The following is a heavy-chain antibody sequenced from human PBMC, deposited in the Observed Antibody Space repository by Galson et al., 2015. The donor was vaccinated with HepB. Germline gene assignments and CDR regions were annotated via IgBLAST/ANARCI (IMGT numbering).Heavy chain of an antibody. J-gene: IGHJ4*02. V-gene: IGHV2-5*01. Sequence: PALVTPTQTRTLTCTFSGFSLSTSGVAVGWIRKPPGKALEWLALIYWNDDKRYSPSLKSRVTTTKDTSKNQVVLTLTNMDPMDTGTYYCARSRKLGMNFDYWGQGTLVTVSS. CDR3: ARSRKLGMNFDY. CDR2: IYWNDDK. CDR1: GFSLSTSGVA. D-gene: IGHD7-27*01.